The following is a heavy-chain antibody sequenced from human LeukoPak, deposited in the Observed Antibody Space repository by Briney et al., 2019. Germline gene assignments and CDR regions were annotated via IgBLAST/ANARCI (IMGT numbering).Heavy chain of an antibody. CDR1: GGSVSSGRYC. CDR3: ARASGVSSYLLPI. D-gene: IGHD2-8*01. CDR2: IYYSGSTSYNPYYSSGST. V-gene: IGHV4-61*01. J-gene: IGHJ4*02. Sequence: SETLSLTCTVSGGSVSSGRYCWSWIRQPPGKGLEWIGYIYYSGSTSYNPYYSSGSTNYNPSLKSRVTISIDTSKNQFSLRLNSVTAADTAVYYCARASGVSSYLLPIWGQGTLVTVSS.